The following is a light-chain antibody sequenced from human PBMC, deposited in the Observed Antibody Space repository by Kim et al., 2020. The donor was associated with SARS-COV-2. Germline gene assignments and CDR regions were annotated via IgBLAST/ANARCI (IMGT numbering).Light chain of an antibody. J-gene: IGKJ4*01. CDR3: QQANSFPLT. CDR2: AAS. V-gene: IGKV1-12*01. Sequence: SASVGDRVTITCRASQGISIWLAWYQQKSGKAPKLLIYAASNLQSGVPSRFSGSGSGTDFTLTISSLQPEDFATYYCQQANSFPLTFGGGTKLEIK. CDR1: QGISIW.